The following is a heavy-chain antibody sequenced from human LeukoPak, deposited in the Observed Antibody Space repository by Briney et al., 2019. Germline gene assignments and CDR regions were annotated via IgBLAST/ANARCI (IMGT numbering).Heavy chain of an antibody. D-gene: IGHD3-3*01. V-gene: IGHV1-69*13. CDR3: ARSRSIRRVGITIFGVVIDAFDI. J-gene: IGHJ3*02. CDR1: GGTFSIYA. Sequence: SVKVSCKASGGTFSIYAISWVRQAPGQGLEWMGGIIPIFGTANYAQKFQGRVTITADESTSTAYMELSSLRSEDTAVYYCARSRSIRRVGITIFGVVIDAFDIWGQGTMVTVSS. CDR2: IIPIFGTA.